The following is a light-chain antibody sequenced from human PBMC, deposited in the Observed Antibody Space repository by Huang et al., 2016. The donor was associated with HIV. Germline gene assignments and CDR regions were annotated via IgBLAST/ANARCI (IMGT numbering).Light chain of an antibody. CDR1: QTIKNIY. V-gene: IGKV3-20*01. Sequence: EIVLTQSPDTLSLSPGERATVSGRVSQTIKNIYLAWYQQKPGPGHRLLIYGASSRATDIPDRFSGSGSGTDFTLTINRLEPEDFAVYYCQQYDSSQGISFGQGTRLEMK. CDR2: GAS. J-gene: IGKJ5*01. CDR3: QQYDSSQGIS.